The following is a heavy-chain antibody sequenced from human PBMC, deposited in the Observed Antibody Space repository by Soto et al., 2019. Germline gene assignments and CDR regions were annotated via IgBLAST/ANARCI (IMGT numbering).Heavy chain of an antibody. D-gene: IGHD3-10*01. CDR3: ARSDYYGSGPYGMDV. CDR2: IWYDGSNK. Sequence: TGGSLRLSCAASGFTFSSYGMHWVRQAPGKGLEWVAVIWYDGSNKYYADSVKGRFTISRDNSKNTLYLQMNSLRAEDTAVYYCARSDYYGSGPYGMDVWGQGTTVTVSS. J-gene: IGHJ6*02. CDR1: GFTFSSYG. V-gene: IGHV3-33*01.